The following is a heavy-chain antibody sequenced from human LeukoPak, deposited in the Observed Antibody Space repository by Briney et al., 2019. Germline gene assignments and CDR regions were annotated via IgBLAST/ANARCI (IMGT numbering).Heavy chain of an antibody. CDR3: ASALGRASSGYYY. V-gene: IGHV4-59*01. J-gene: IGHJ4*02. Sequence: SETLSLTCTVSGGSISSYYWSWIRQPPGKGLEWIGYIYYSGGTNYNPSLKSRVTISVDTSKNQFSLKLSSVTAADTAVYYCASALGRASSGYYYWGQGTLVTVSS. D-gene: IGHD3-22*01. CDR1: GGSISSYY. CDR2: IYYSGGT.